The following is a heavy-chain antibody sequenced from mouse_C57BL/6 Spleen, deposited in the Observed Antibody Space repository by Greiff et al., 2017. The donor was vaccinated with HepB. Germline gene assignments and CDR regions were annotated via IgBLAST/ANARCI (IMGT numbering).Heavy chain of an antibody. CDR2: IRSKSNNYAT. Sequence: DVKLVESGGGLVQPKGSLKLSCAASGFSFNTYAMNWVRQAPGKGLEWVARIRSKSNNYATYYADSVKDRFTISRDDSESMLYLQMNNLKTEDTAMYYCVRQAGTGFDYWGQGTTLTVSS. V-gene: IGHV10-1*01. J-gene: IGHJ2*01. CDR1: GFSFNTYA. D-gene: IGHD4-1*01. CDR3: VRQAGTGFDY.